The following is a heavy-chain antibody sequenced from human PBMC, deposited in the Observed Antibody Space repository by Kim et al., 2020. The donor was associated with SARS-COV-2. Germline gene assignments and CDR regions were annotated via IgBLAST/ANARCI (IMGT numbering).Heavy chain of an antibody. V-gene: IGHV3-64D*06. CDR2: TTRSGDGS. CDR1: GFIFSDYA. Sequence: GGSLRLSCTGSGFIFSDYAIHWVRRAPGLGLEYVSATTRSGDGSFYADSVEGRFTISRDNSKSTLYLQMSSLRLEDTSMYYCVGYGRSYGAVLWGQGTLVMVSS. J-gene: IGHJ4*02. D-gene: IGHD1-26*01. CDR3: VGYGRSYGAVL.